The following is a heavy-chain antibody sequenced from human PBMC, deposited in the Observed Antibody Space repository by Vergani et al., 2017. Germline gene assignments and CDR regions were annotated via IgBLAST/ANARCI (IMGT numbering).Heavy chain of an antibody. V-gene: IGHV3-23*04. D-gene: IGHD2/OR15-2a*01. CDR3: AKDRAFLDTNYFDY. CDR1: GFTFDDYA. CDR2: ISGSGGST. J-gene: IGHJ4*02. Sequence: EVQLVESGGGLVQPGRSLRLSCAASGFTFDDYAMHWVRQAPGKGLEWVSGISGSGGSTYYADSVKGRFTISRDNSKNTLYLQMNSLRAEDTAVYYCAKDRAFLDTNYFDYWGQGTLVTVSS.